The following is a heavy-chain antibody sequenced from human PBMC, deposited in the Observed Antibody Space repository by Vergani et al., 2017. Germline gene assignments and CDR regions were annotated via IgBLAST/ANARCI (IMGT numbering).Heavy chain of an antibody. V-gene: IGHV1-46*03. J-gene: IGHJ5*01. CDR3: ALVAIGVVPAEPDNNWFDS. CDR2: IKPSGGST. CDR1: GYTFTSYY. Sequence: QVQLVQSGAEVKKPGASVKVSCKASGYTFTSYYMPWVRQAPGQGLEWMGIIKPSGGSTSYAQKFQGRVTMTRDTSTSTVYMELSSLRSEDTAVYYCALVAIGVVPAEPDNNWFDSWGQGTLVTVSS. D-gene: IGHD2-2*03.